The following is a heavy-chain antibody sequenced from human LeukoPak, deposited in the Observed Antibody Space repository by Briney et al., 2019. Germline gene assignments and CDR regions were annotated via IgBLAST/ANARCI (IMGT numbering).Heavy chain of an antibody. CDR1: GFTFSRYG. CDR2: IRYDGSNK. J-gene: IGHJ4*02. D-gene: IGHD6-13*01. CDR3: ATSRGSWPDYFDY. Sequence: GGSLRLSCAASGFTFSRYGMHWVRQAPGKGLQWVTFIRYDGSNKYYADSVKGRFTISRDNSKNSLYLQMNSLRAEDTAVYYCATSRGSWPDYFDYWGQGTLVTVSS. V-gene: IGHV3-30*02.